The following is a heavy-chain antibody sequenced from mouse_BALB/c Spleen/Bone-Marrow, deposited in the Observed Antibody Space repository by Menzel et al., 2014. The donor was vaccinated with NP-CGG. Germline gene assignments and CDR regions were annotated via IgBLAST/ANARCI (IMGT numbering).Heavy chain of an antibody. J-gene: IGHJ2*01. D-gene: IGHD1-1*01. CDR2: INPDSRTI. V-gene: IGHV4-1*02. Sequence: EVQLQQSGGGLVQPGGSLKLSCAASGFDFSRYWMSWVRQAPGKGLEWIGEINPDSRTINYSPYLKDKFIISRDNAKNTLYLRLNKVRSEDTALYYCARPDYYGYLNYWGQGTTLTVSS. CDR3: ARPDYYGYLNY. CDR1: GFDFSRYW.